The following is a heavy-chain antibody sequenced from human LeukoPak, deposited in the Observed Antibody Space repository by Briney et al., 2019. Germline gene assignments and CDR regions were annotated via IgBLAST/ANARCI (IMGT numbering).Heavy chain of an antibody. D-gene: IGHD3-3*01. J-gene: IGHJ4*02. CDR1: GFTFSSYG. V-gene: IGHV3-30*18. CDR3: AKGLNYDFWSGLGN. Sequence: GGSLRLSCAVSGFTFSSYGMHWVRQAPGKGLEWMAVISYDGTNKYYADSVKGRFTISRDNSKNTLYLQMNSLRAEDTAVYYCAKGLNYDFWSGLGNWGQGTLVTVSS. CDR2: ISYDGTNK.